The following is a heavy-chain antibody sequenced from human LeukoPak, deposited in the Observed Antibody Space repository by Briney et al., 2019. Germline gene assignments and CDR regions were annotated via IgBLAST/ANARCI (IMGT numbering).Heavy chain of an antibody. D-gene: IGHD3-22*01. V-gene: IGHV4-34*01. CDR3: ARGRLGSVVFEGYYYFMDV. CDR1: GGSFNDYF. CDR2: VYNGGST. J-gene: IGHJ6*03. Sequence: SETLSLTCAVYGGSFNDYFWAWIRQPPGKGLEWIGEVYNGGSTNYNPSLKSRVIISVDTSKNQFSLRLSSVTAADTAVYYCARGRLGSVVFEGYYYFMDVWGKGTTVTVSS.